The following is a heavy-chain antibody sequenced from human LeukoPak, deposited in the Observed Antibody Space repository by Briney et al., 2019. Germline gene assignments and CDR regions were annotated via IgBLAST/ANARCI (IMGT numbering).Heavy chain of an antibody. D-gene: IGHD2-2*01. CDR3: ARVGVPAAKVVSDAFDI. CDR2: INHSGST. J-gene: IGHJ3*02. Sequence: SETLSLTCAVYGGSFSGYYWSWLRQPTGKALEWIREINHSGSTNYNTSLESRVTISVDTSKHQFSLKLSSVTAADTAVYYCARVGVPAAKVVSDAFDIWGQGTKVTVSS. CDR1: GGSFSGYY. V-gene: IGHV4-34*01.